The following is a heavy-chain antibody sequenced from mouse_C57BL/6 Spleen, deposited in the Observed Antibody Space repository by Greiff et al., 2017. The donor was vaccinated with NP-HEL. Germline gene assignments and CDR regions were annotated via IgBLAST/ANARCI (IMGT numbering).Heavy chain of an antibody. D-gene: IGHD1-1*01. V-gene: IGHV1-54*01. CDR3: ARSGYGSGFAY. CDR2: INPGSGGT. CDR1: GYAFTNYL. Sequence: QVQLKESGAELVRPGTSVKVSCKASGYAFTNYLIEWVKQRPGQGLEWIGVINPGSGGTNYNEKFKGKATLTADKSSSTAYMQLSSLTSEDSAVYFCARSGYGSGFAYWGQGTLVTVSA. J-gene: IGHJ3*01.